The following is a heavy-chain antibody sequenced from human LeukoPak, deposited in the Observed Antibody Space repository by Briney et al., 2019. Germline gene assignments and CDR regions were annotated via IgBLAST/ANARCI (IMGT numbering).Heavy chain of an antibody. CDR1: GFTFSSYW. D-gene: IGHD3-10*02. V-gene: IGHV3-7*01. Sequence: GGSLRLSCAASGFTFSSYWMSWVRQAPGKGLEWVANIKQDGSEKYYVDSVKGRFTISRDNAKNSLYLQMNSLRAEDTAVYYCARDSLTMVGAFDIRGQGTMVTVSS. CDR3: ARDSLTMVGAFDI. CDR2: IKQDGSEK. J-gene: IGHJ3*02.